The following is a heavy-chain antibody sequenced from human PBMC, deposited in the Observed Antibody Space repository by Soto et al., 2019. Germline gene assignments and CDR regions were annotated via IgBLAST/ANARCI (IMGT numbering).Heavy chain of an antibody. CDR3: ARDYSPQPWVYYYGMDV. D-gene: IGHD1-26*01. CDR1: GGTFSSYA. Sequence: AASVKVSCKASGGTFSSYAISWVRQAPGQGLEWMGGIIPIFGTANYAQKFQGRVTITADESTSTAYMELSSLRSEDTAVYYCARDYSPQPWVYYYGMDVWGQGTTATVSS. CDR2: IIPIFGTA. J-gene: IGHJ6*02. V-gene: IGHV1-69*13.